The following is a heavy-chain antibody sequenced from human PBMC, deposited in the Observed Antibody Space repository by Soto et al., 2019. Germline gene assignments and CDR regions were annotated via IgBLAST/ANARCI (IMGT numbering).Heavy chain of an antibody. Sequence: QVQLVQSGAEVKKPGASVKVSCKASGYTFTSYGISWVRQAPGQGLEWMGWISAYNGNTNYAQKLQGRVTMTTDTAESTAYKELRSLRSDDTAVYYCARESSGIAVANYYYYYMDVWGKGTTVTVSS. J-gene: IGHJ6*03. V-gene: IGHV1-18*01. CDR3: ARESSGIAVANYYYYYMDV. D-gene: IGHD6-19*01. CDR2: ISAYNGNT. CDR1: GYTFTSYG.